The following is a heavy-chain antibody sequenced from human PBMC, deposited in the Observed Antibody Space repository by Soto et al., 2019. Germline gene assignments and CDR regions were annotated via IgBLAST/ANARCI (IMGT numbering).Heavy chain of an antibody. CDR2: IRGTGLNT. CDR1: GFIFKNFA. D-gene: IGHD2-15*01. Sequence: QLLESGGGLVQPGGSLRLSCVGSGFIFKNFAINWVRQAPGKGLEWVSVIRGTGLNTYYAGSVKGRFTISRDNSKNTVYLQMDSLTVEDTGIYYCAKRASPANIDNGFDPWGPGTQVTVSS. V-gene: IGHV3-23*01. CDR3: AKRASPANIDNGFDP. J-gene: IGHJ5*02.